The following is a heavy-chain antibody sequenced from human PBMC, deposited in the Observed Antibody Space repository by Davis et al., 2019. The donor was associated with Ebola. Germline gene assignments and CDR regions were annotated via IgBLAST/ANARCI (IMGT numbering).Heavy chain of an antibody. J-gene: IGHJ3*02. CDR1: GFVFRNYV. Sequence: GGSLRLSCAASGFVFRNYVMSWVRQAPGKGLEWVSTLGTSADTYYADSVKGRFTISRDNSENTLYLQMNGLRVEDTAIYYCAKDTSNIWFDIWGQGTNVTVSS. V-gene: IGHV3-23*01. CDR2: LGTSADT. D-gene: IGHD1-26*01. CDR3: AKDTSNIWFDI.